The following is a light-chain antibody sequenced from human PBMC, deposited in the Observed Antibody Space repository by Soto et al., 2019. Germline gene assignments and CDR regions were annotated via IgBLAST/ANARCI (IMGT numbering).Light chain of an antibody. Sequence: DIQMSKSPSTLSASVRDRVTITCRASQYISDRLAWYQQKPGKAPKVLIFDASNLESGVPSRFSASGSGTEFSLTISSLQPDDFATYYCQHYAYVWTFGQGTKVDIK. CDR2: DAS. CDR1: QYISDR. V-gene: IGKV1-5*01. CDR3: QHYAYVWT. J-gene: IGKJ1*01.